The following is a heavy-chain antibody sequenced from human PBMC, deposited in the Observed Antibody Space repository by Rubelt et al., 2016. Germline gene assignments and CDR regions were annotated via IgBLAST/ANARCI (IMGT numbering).Heavy chain of an antibody. CDR3: ARSTWMGSYYYRDV. CDR2: INHSGST. CDR1: GGSFSDYY. Sequence: QVQLQQWGAGLFKSSETLSLTCAVYGGSFSDYYWRWIRLPPGKGLEWIGEINHSGSTNYNPSPKSRVTISVDTSKNQFSLRRRPGTAAETAVYYCARSTWMGSYYYRDVWGLGTTVTVSS. D-gene: IGHD5-12*01. J-gene: IGHJ6*03. V-gene: IGHV4-34*01.